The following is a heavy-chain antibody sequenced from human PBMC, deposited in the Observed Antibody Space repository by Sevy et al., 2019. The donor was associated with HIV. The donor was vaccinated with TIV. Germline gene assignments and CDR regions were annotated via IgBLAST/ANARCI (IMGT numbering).Heavy chain of an antibody. CDR2: INPGTGGT. CDR3: GRMGDYVDTSGYYPLEY. D-gene: IGHD3-22*01. CDR1: GYSFTGYY. Sequence: ASVKVSCKASGYSFTGYYVHWLRQAPGQGLEWMGWINPGTGGTYFSRRFQDRVPLTTCKSITTAFMELNGLTFEDTDAYYCGRMGDYVDTSGYYPLEYWGQGTLVTVSS. V-gene: IGHV1-2*02. J-gene: IGHJ4*02.